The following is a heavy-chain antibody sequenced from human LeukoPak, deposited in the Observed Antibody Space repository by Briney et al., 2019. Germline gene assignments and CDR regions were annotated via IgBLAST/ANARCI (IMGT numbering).Heavy chain of an antibody. CDR1: GLTFCSYS. CDR2: ISSTGSYI. CDR3: ARDEEDVDI. J-gene: IGHJ4*02. Sequence: RFPRLSCAASGLTFCSYSMNWVRHAPGGRLGWVSSISSTGSYIYYADSVKGRFTISRANAKNSVYLQMNTVRAEDTAVYYCARDEEDVDIWGQGTLVTVSS. D-gene: IGHD2-15*01. V-gene: IGHV3-21*01.